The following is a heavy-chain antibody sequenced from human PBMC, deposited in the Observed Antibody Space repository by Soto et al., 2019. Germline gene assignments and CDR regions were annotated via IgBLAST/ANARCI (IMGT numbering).Heavy chain of an antibody. J-gene: IGHJ6*02. V-gene: IGHV3-48*03. CDR2: ISSGGGTT. D-gene: IGHD3-3*01. CDR1: GLTFSSYE. Sequence: GGSLRLSCAASGLTFSSYEMNWVRQAPGKGLEWVSYISSGGGTTYYADSVKGRFTISRDNAKNSLYLQMNSLRAEDTALYYCARGRFLEWLTYYYYYGMDVRGQGTTVTVSS. CDR3: ARGRFLEWLTYYYYYGMDV.